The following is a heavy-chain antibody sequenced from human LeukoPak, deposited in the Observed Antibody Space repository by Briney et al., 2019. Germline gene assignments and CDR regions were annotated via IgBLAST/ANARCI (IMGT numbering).Heavy chain of an antibody. V-gene: IGHV5-51*01. CDR1: GYSFTSYW. D-gene: IGHD3-22*01. CDR3: ARPITMIVVVDSSLAFDI. J-gene: IGHJ3*02. Sequence: GESLKISCKGSGYSFTSYWIGWVRQMPGKSLEWMGIIYPGDSDTRYSPSFQGQVTISADKSISTAYLQWSSLKASDTAMYYCARPITMIVVVDSSLAFDIWGQGTMVTVSS. CDR2: IYPGDSDT.